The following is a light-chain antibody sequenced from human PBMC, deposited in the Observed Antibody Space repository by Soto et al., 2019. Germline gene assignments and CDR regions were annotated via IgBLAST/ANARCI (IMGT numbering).Light chain of an antibody. V-gene: IGKV3-15*01. Sequence: ETVMTQSPATVSVSPGERLTLSCRASPSVSSNLAWYQQKPGPAPWLVIYDASTRATGIPARFSGSGAGTEFALTRNSLQSEDFAVYYCQQSNTWPLTFGPGTKVPI. CDR2: DAS. CDR3: QQSNTWPLT. J-gene: IGKJ3*01. CDR1: PSVSSN.